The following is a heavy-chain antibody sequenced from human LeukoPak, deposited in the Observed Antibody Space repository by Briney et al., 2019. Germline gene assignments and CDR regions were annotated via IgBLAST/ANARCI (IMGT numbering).Heavy chain of an antibody. V-gene: IGHV3-74*01. CDR1: GFTFSPYW. CDR3: ARDRNTGSSYEMVFES. D-gene: IGHD1-26*01. CDR2: IKSGGSST. J-gene: IGHJ4*02. Sequence: GVSLRLSCAASGFTFSPYWMHWVRQAPGKGLVWVSRIKSGGSSTIYADPVKGRYTISRDNAKHTLHLQMNSLRAEDTGVYYCARDRNTGSSYEMVFESWGQGTLVTVSS.